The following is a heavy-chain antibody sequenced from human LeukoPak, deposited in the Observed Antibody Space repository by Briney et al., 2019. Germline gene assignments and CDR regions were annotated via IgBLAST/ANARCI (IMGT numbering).Heavy chain of an antibody. CDR1: GGSVSSSIYY. D-gene: IGHD3-9*01. CDR3: ASRNDILTGYVFDF. CDR2: IYYSGST. Sequence: SETLSLTCTVSGGSVSSSIYYWGWIRQPPGKGLEWIGSIYYSGSTSYNPSLKSRVTISVDTSKNQFSLKLTSVTTADTAVYYCASRNDILTGYVFDFWGQGTLVTVSS. V-gene: IGHV4-39*01. J-gene: IGHJ4*02.